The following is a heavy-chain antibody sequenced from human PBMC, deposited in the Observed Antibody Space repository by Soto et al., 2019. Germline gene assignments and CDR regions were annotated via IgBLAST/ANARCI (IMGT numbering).Heavy chain of an antibody. Sequence: QVQLVESGGGVVQPGRSLRLSCAASGFTFSSDGMHWVRQAPGKGLEWVAVIWYDGTNENYGDSVKGRFTISRANSKNTLYLQMNSLRAEDTAVYYCARDDYANARAFDIWGQGTMVTVSS. D-gene: IGHD4-17*01. CDR1: GFTFSSDG. V-gene: IGHV3-33*01. CDR3: ARDDYANARAFDI. J-gene: IGHJ3*02. CDR2: IWYDGTNE.